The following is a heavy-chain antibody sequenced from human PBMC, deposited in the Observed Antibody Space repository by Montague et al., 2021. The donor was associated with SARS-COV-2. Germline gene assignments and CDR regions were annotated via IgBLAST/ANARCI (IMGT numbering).Heavy chain of an antibody. V-gene: IGHV3-11*01. CDR3: ARDQGGYGTFDI. J-gene: IGHJ3*02. CDR2: ISGSGSKT. Sequence: YYWGWIRQPPGKGLEWVSHISGSGSKTYYADSVKGRFTISRDTANNSVYLQMNFLGAEDTAVYYCARDQGGYGTFDIWGQGTMVTVSS. D-gene: IGHD5-12*01. CDR1: YY.